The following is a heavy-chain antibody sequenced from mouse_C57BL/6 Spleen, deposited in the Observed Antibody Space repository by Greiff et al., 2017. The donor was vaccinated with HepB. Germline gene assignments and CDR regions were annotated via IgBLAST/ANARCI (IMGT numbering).Heavy chain of an antibody. Sequence: VQLQQSGAELVKPGASVKISCKASGYAFSSYWMNWVKQRPGKGLEWIGQIYPGDGDTNYNGKFKGKATLTADKSSSTAYMQLSSLTSEDSAVYFCAMLYDGLSYWYFDGWGTRTTVTVSS. CDR1: GYAFSSYW. J-gene: IGHJ1*03. CDR3: AMLYDGLSYWYFDG. V-gene: IGHV1-80*01. D-gene: IGHD2-3*01. CDR2: IYPGDGDT.